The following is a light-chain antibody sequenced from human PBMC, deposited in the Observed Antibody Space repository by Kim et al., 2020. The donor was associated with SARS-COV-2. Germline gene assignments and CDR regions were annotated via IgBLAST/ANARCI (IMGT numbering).Light chain of an antibody. Sequence: SYELTQPPSVSVAPGKTARITCGGNNIGSKSVHWYQQKPGQAPVLVIYYDSDRPSGIPERFSGSNSGNTATLTINRVEAGDEADYSCQVWDSSSDHPVFGGGTQLTVL. CDR1: NIGSKS. J-gene: IGLJ3*02. V-gene: IGLV3-21*04. CDR3: QVWDSSSDHPV. CDR2: YDS.